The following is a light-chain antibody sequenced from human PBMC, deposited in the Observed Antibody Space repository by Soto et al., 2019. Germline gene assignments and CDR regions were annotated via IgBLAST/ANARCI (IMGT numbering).Light chain of an antibody. Sequence: QSVLTQPPSASGTPGQRVTISCSGSTFNIGSHTVNWYQQLPGTAPKLLMHNNNQRPSGVPDRFSGSKSGTSASRAISGLQSEDEAEDGCSVWDDSRKGWVFGGGTKLTVL. CDR3: SVWDDSRKGWV. CDR2: NNN. CDR1: TFNIGSHT. J-gene: IGLJ3*02. V-gene: IGLV1-44*01.